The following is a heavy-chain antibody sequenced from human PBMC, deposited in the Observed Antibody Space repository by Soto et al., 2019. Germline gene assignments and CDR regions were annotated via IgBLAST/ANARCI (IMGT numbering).Heavy chain of an antibody. J-gene: IGHJ4*02. Sequence: QVQLVESGGGVVQPGRSLRLSCAASGFTFSSYAMHWVRQAPGKGLEWVAVISYDGSNKYYADSVKGRFTISRDNSKNTLYRQMNSLRAEDTAVYYCAREGGYSGYDPPGYWGQGTLVTVSS. D-gene: IGHD5-12*01. CDR3: AREGGYSGYDPPGY. CDR2: ISYDGSNK. CDR1: GFTFSSYA. V-gene: IGHV3-30-3*01.